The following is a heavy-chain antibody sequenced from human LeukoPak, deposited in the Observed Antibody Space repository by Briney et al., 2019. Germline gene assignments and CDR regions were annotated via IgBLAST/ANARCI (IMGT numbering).Heavy chain of an antibody. CDR3: AREVGATDYFDY. V-gene: IGHV4-61*08. J-gene: IGHJ4*02. D-gene: IGHD1-26*01. CDR1: GGSVSSGGYY. Sequence: PSETLSLTCTVSGGSVSSGGYYWSWIRQPPGKGLEWIGYIYYSGSTNYNPSLKSRVTISVDTSKNQFSLKLSSVTAADTAVYYCAREVGATDYFDYWGQGTLVTVSS. CDR2: IYYSGST.